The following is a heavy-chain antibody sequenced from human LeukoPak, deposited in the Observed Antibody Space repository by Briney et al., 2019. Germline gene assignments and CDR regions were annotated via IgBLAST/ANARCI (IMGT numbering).Heavy chain of an antibody. CDR1: GFTFDDYA. V-gene: IGHV3-9*01. J-gene: IGHJ3*02. D-gene: IGHD2-2*01. CDR2: ISWNSGSI. CDR3: ARESCSSTSCYGGMDAFDI. Sequence: GGSLRLSCAASGFTFDDYAMHWVRQAPGKGLEWVSGISWNSGSIDYADSVKGRFTISRDNAKNSLYLQMNSLRAEDTAVYYCARESCSSTSCYGGMDAFDIWGQGTMVTVSS.